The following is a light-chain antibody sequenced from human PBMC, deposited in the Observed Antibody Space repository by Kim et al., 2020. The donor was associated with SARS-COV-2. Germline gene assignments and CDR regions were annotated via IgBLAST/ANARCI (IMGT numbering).Light chain of an antibody. J-gene: IGLJ3*02. Sequence: GQRVIISCSGTSSNIGRNTVNWYQQFPGRAPKLLIDSDNRRPSGVPDRVSASKSATSASLAISGLQSEDEADYYCATWDDSLDAWLFGGGTQLTVL. V-gene: IGLV1-44*01. CDR1: SSNIGRNT. CDR3: ATWDDSLDAWL. CDR2: SDN.